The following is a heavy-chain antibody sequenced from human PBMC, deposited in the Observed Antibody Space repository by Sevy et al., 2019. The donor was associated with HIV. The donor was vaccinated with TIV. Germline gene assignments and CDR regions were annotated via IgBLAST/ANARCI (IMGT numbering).Heavy chain of an antibody. CDR1: GFDFSIHS. Sequence: GGSLRLSCVASGFDFSIHSMSWVRQAPGKGLEWVSTLSFGCGKINYADSVKGRFTISRDNSKSSVYLQMNNMRVEDTAVYYCVREGCTKPHDYWGQGTLVTVSS. V-gene: IGHV3-23*01. CDR3: VREGCTKPHDY. D-gene: IGHD2-8*01. CDR2: LSFGCGKI. J-gene: IGHJ4*02.